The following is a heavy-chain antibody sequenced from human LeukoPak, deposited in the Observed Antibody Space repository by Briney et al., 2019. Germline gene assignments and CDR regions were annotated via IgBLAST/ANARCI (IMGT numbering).Heavy chain of an antibody. CDR2: IKQDGSEK. CDR1: GFSLSNYW. CDR3: ARGVWAPFDS. Sequence: GGSLGLSCAASGFSLSNYWMNWARQAPGKGLEWVANIKQDGSEKNYVDSVKGRFTISRDNAKNSLILQMNSLRDEDTAVYYCARGVWAPFDSWGQGTLVSVSS. D-gene: IGHD7-27*01. J-gene: IGHJ4*02. V-gene: IGHV3-7*01.